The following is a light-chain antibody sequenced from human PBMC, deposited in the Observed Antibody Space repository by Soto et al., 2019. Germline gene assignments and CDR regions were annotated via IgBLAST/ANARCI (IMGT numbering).Light chain of an antibody. J-gene: IGKJ4*01. Sequence: EIVMTQSPATLSVSPGERATLSCRASQSVSTNLACYPQKPGQTPRLLMYGASTRATGIPASFSGSGSGTEFILTISSLQSEDFAVYYCQQYHKWPLTFGGGTKVEIK. CDR3: QQYHKWPLT. CDR2: GAS. CDR1: QSVSTN. V-gene: IGKV3-15*01.